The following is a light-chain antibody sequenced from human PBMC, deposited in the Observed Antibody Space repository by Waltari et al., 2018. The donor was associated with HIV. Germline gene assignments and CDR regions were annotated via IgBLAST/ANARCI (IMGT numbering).Light chain of an antibody. CDR1: QSVYNN. J-gene: IGKJ2*01. V-gene: IGKV3-15*01. CDR3: QQYHNWPQT. CDR2: GAS. Sequence: EIVMTQSPAILSLSQGESATLSCRASQSVYNNLAWYQQKNGQAPRLLIYGASTRATDIPDRFSGSGSGTEFTLTVSSLQSGDFAVYYCQQYHNWPQTFGRGTKVEIK.